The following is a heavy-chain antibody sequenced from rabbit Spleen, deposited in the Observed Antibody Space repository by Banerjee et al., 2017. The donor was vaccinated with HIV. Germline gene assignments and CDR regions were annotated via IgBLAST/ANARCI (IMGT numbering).Heavy chain of an antibody. J-gene: IGHJ6*01. V-gene: IGHV1S45*01. CDR1: GFDFSAYTF. CDR2: IDTGSRDFT. Sequence: QEQLVESGGDLVQPGASLTLTCTASGFDFSAYTFMCWVRQAPGKGLEWIECIDTGSRDFTYYATWAKGRFTISKTSSTTVTLQMTSLTVADTATYFCARDTGTSFSTYGMDLWGQGTLVTVS. CDR3: ARDTGTSFSTYGMDL. D-gene: IGHD8-1*01.